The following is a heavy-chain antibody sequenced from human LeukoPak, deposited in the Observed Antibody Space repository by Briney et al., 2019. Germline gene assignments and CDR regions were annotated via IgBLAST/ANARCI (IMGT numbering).Heavy chain of an antibody. V-gene: IGHV3-66*01. J-gene: IGHJ4*02. Sequence: GGSLRLSCAASGFTFSSYSMSWVRQAPGKGLEWVSVIYSGGSTYYADSVKGRFTISRDNSKNTLYLQMNSLRAEDTAVYYCASSSTYYYGSGSLDYWGQGILVTVSS. CDR3: ASSSTYYYGSGSLDY. CDR1: GFTFSSYS. CDR2: IYSGGST. D-gene: IGHD3-10*01.